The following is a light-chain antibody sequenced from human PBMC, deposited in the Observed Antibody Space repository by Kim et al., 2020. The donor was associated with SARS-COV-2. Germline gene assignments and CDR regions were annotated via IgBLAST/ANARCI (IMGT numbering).Light chain of an antibody. CDR2: DAS. J-gene: IGKJ1*01. CDR1: QSISSW. Sequence: DIQMTQSPSTLSASVGDRVTITCRASQSISSWLAWYQQKPGKAPKLLIYDASGLESGVPSRFSGSGSGTEFTLTISSLQPDDSATYYSQQYNSYPCTFGQGTKVDIK. CDR3: QQYNSYPCT. V-gene: IGKV1-5*01.